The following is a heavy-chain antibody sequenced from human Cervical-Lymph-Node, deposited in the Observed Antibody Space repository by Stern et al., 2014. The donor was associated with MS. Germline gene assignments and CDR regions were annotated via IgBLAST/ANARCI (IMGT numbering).Heavy chain of an antibody. J-gene: IGHJ3*02. V-gene: IGHV5-51*03. CDR1: VDSFSGSW. CDR2: IYPGNFDT. CDR3: ARRIRDGYDWDAFNI. Sequence: VQLVESGAEARKPGGSLKISCKGSVDSFSGSWIGWVRPRPGKGLEWMGIIYPGNFDTRYSPSSQGKVTMSADKSINTAYLQWSSLKASDTAIYYCARRIRDGYDWDAFNIWGQGTMVTVSS. D-gene: IGHD5-24*01.